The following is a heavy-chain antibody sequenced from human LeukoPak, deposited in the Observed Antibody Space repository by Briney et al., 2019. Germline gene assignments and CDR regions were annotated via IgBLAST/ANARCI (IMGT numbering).Heavy chain of an antibody. V-gene: IGHV3-74*01. CDR3: ARGVDKRWLQGPYDY. J-gene: IGHJ4*02. CDR1: GFTFSSYW. CDR2: IDSDGSNT. Sequence: PGGSLRLSCAASGFTFSSYWMHWVRHAPGKGLVWVSRIDSDGSNTNYADSVKGRFTISRDNAKNTLYLQMNSLRADDTAVYYCARGVDKRWLQGPYDYWGQGTLVTVSS. D-gene: IGHD5-24*01.